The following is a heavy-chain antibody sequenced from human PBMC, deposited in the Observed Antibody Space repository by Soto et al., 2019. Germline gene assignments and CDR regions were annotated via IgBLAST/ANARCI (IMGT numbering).Heavy chain of an antibody. CDR3: ARQGRNTKIVLVKHYAEDF. J-gene: IGHJ6*02. Sequence: SETLSSTCTFSNGSISTTGYNLVWIRQPPGKAIEWTGALFYVGTKYYTESLKSRVSISVDKSKNQFSLKLNSVTAAETDVYFCARQGRNTKIVLVKHYAEDFWGQGNAVTVS. D-gene: IGHD3-22*01. CDR2: LFYVGTK. CDR1: NGSISTTGYN. V-gene: IGHV4-39*01.